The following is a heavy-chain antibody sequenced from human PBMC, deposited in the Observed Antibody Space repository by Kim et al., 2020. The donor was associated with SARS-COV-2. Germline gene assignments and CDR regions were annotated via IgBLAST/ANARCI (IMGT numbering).Heavy chain of an antibody. V-gene: IGHV3-33*01. CDR1: GFTFSSYG. J-gene: IGHJ4*02. CDR3: AREPLVVYAFDY. CDR2: IWYDGSNK. D-gene: IGHD2-8*02. Sequence: GGSLRLSCAASGFTFSSYGMHWVRQAPGKGLEWVAVIWYDGSNKYYADSVKGRFTISRDNSKNTLYLQMNSLRAEDSAVYYCAREPLVVYAFDYWGQGTLVTVSS.